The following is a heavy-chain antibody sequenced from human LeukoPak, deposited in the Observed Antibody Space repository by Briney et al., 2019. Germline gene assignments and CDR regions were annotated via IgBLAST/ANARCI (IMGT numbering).Heavy chain of an antibody. CDR1: GGTFSSYA. CDR3: ARDRGECSSTSCDDAFDI. Sequence: SVKVSCKASGGTFSSYAISWVRQAPGPGLEWMGGIIPIFGTANYAQKFQGRVTITADESTSTAYMELSSLRSEDTAVYYCARDRGECSSTSCDDAFDIWGQGTMVTVSS. CDR2: IIPIFGTA. V-gene: IGHV1-69*13. D-gene: IGHD2-2*01. J-gene: IGHJ3*02.